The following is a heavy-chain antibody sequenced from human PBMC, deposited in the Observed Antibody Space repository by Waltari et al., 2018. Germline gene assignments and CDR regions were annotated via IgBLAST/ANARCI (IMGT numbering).Heavy chain of an antibody. V-gene: IGHV4-34*01. CDR1: GESFRSYY. CDR2: IKHSGST. D-gene: IGHD6-13*01. CDR3: ARAGDSSSLRGKAWFDP. Sequence: QVQLQQWGAGLLMPSETLFVTCDVSGESFRSYYWTWIRQPPGKGLEWIGEIKHSGSTNYNPSLKSRVTISVDTSKNQFSLKLSSVTAADTAVYYCARAGDSSSLRGKAWFDPWGQGTLVTVSS. J-gene: IGHJ5*02.